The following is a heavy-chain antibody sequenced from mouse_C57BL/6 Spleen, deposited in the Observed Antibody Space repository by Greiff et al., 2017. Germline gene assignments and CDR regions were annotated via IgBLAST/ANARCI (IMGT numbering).Heavy chain of an antibody. CDR3: ARSPYDYDNYAMDY. D-gene: IGHD2-4*01. CDR1: GYAFTNYL. V-gene: IGHV1-54*01. CDR2: INPGSGGT. Sequence: QVHVKQSGAELVRPGTSVKVSCKASGYAFTNYLIEWVKQRPGQGLEWIGVINPGSGGTNYNEKFKGKATLTADKSSSTAYMQLSSLTSEDSAVYFCARSPYDYDNYAMDYWGQGTSVTVSS. J-gene: IGHJ4*01.